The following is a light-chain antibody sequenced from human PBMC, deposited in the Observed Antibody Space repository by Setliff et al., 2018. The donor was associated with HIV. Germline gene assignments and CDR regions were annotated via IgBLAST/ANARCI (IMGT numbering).Light chain of an antibody. CDR3: QQYYTTPLT. CDR1: PSLLYTSNAKNY. CDR2: WAS. Sequence: DIVMTQSPDSLAVSLVERATINCRSSPSLLYTSNAKNYLAWYQQKPGQPPKLLLYWASIRESGVPDRFSGSGSGTDFTLTISSLQADDMAFYYCQQYYTTPLTFGGGTKVDIK. J-gene: IGKJ4*01. V-gene: IGKV4-1*01.